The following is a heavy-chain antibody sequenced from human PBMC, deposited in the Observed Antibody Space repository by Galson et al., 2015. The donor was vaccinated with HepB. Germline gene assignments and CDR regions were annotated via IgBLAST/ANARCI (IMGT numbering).Heavy chain of an antibody. Sequence: SLRLSCAASGFTIRTYAMTWVRQAPGKGLEWVSSTSNGGDTTYYADSVKGRFTISRDNAKNTLYLQMNSLSAEDTAIYYCAKRADTAKLIPYYFDSWGQGTLVTVSS. CDR1: GFTIRTYA. CDR3: AKRADTAKLIPYYFDS. CDR2: TSNGGDTT. D-gene: IGHD5-18*01. J-gene: IGHJ4*02. V-gene: IGHV3-23*01.